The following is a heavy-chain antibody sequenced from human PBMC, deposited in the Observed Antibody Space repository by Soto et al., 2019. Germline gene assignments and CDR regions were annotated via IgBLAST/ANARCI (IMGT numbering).Heavy chain of an antibody. CDR2: ISYDGSNK. D-gene: IGHD4-4*01. CDR1: GFTFSSYA. J-gene: IGHJ2*01. CDR3: ARPLWRDDYNWGYFDL. V-gene: IGHV3-30-3*01. Sequence: QVQLVESGGGVVQPGRSLRLSCAASGFTFSSYAMHWVRQVPGKGLEWVAVISYDGSNKYYADSVKGRFTISRDNSKNTLYLQMNSLRAEDTAVHYCARPLWRDDYNWGYFDLWGRGTLVTVSS.